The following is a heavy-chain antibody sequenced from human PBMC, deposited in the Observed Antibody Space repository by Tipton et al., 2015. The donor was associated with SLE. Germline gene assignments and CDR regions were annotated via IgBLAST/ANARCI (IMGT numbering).Heavy chain of an antibody. J-gene: IGHJ4*02. V-gene: IGHV3-23*03. CDR3: ARDPHESLYSSSIFDY. Sequence: SLRLSCAASGFTFSSYAMSWVRQAPGKGLEWVSVIYSGGSTYYADSVKGRFTISRDNSKNTLYLQMNSLRAEDTAVYYCARDPHESLYSSSIFDYWGQGTLVPVSS. CDR2: IYSGGST. CDR1: GFTFSSYA. D-gene: IGHD6-6*01.